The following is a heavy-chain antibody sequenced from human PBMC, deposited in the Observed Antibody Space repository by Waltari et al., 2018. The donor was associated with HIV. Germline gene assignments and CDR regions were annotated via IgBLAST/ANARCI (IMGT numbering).Heavy chain of an antibody. V-gene: IGHV4-39*07. CDR3: ARGRGIVVVPAAIVMSWFDP. CDR1: GGSIRSSSYY. Sequence: QLQLQESGPGLVKPSETLSLTCTVSGGSIRSSSYYWGWIRQPPGKGLEWIGSIYYSGSTYYNPSLKSRVTISVDTSKNQFSLKLSSVTAADTAVYYCARGRGIVVVPAAIVMSWFDPWGQGTLVTVSS. J-gene: IGHJ5*02. CDR2: IYYSGST. D-gene: IGHD2-2*01.